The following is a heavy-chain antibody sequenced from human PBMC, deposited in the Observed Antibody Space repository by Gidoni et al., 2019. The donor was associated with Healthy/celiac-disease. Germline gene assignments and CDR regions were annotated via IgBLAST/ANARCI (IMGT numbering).Heavy chain of an antibody. CDR1: GFTFSSYA. V-gene: IGHV3-23*01. J-gene: IGHJ4*02. CDR3: AKDIVVVTATPWYFDY. Sequence: EVQLLESGGGLVQPGGSLRLSCAASGFTFSSYAMSWVRQAPGKGLEWVSAISGSGGSTYYADSVKGRLTISRDNSKNTLYLQMNSLRAEDTAVYYCAKDIVVVTATPWYFDYWGQGTLVTVSS. D-gene: IGHD2-21*02. CDR2: ISGSGGST.